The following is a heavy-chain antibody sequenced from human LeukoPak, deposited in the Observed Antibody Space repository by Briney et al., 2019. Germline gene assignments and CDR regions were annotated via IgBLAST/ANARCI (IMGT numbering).Heavy chain of an antibody. CDR1: GFTVSSNY. CDR2: IYSGGGT. V-gene: IGHV3-66*02. D-gene: IGHD2-21*02. Sequence: HPGGSRRLSGAASGFTVSSNYMSWFRQAPGKGLEWVSVIYSGGGTDYADSVKGRFTISRDNSKNTLYLQMNSLRAEDTAVYYCARAVGVTAIHNAFDIWGQGTMVTVSS. J-gene: IGHJ3*02. CDR3: ARAVGVTAIHNAFDI.